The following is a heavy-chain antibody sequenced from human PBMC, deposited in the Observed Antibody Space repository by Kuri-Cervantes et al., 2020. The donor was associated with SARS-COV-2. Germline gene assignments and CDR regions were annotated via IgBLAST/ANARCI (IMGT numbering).Heavy chain of an antibody. CDR2: ISGSGVST. J-gene: IGHJ4*02. D-gene: IGHD2-2*01. Sequence: GGSLRLPVAAPGFTFSSYAMSWVRQAPGKGLEGVPAISGSGVSTYYADSVKARFTISRDNSKNTLYLQMNSLRAEDTAVYYCAKEASVVPAAEGFDYWGQGTLVTVSS. V-gene: IGHV3-23*01. CDR1: GFTFSSYA. CDR3: AKEASVVPAAEGFDY.